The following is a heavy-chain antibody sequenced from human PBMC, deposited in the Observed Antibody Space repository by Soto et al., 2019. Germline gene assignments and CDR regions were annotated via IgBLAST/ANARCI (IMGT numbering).Heavy chain of an antibody. Sequence: QVQLVQSGAEVKKPGASVKVSCKASGYTFTSYDINWVRQATGQGLEWMGWMNPNSGNTGYAQKFQGRVTMTRNTSISTAYLELRSLRSEDTAVYYCARGDFWSGYYYMDVWGNGTTVTVSS. D-gene: IGHD3-3*01. J-gene: IGHJ6*03. CDR2: MNPNSGNT. CDR1: GYTFTSYD. CDR3: ARGDFWSGYYYMDV. V-gene: IGHV1-8*01.